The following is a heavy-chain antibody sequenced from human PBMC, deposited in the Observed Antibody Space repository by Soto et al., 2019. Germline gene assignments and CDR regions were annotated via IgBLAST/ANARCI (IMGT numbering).Heavy chain of an antibody. J-gene: IGHJ4*02. D-gene: IGHD3-10*01. CDR3: ARDWVYGSY. CDR1: GFTFSSYA. V-gene: IGHV3-30-3*01. Sequence: QVQLVESGGGVVQPGRSLRLSCAASGFTFSSYAMHWVRQAPGKGLEWVAVISYDGSNKYYADSVKGRFTISRDNSKNTLYLQMNSLRAEDTAVYYCARDWVYGSYWGQGILVTVSS. CDR2: ISYDGSNK.